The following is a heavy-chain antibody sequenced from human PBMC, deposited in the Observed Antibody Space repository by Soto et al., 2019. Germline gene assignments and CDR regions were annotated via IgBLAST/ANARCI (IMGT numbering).Heavy chain of an antibody. J-gene: IGHJ4*02. Sequence: QVQLVQSGAEVKKPGASVKVSCKASGYTFTNYHISWVRQAPGQGLECMGWISAYNGNTNYAQKIQGRVTMTTDTATSTAYIELRSMRSGGTAVYYCARDGPPSDYWGQGTLVTVSS. CDR3: ARDGPPSDY. CDR1: GYTFTNYH. CDR2: ISAYNGNT. V-gene: IGHV1-18*01.